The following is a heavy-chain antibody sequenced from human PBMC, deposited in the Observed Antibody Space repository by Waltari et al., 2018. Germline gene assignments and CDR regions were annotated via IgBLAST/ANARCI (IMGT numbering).Heavy chain of an antibody. J-gene: IGHJ6*02. Sequence: EVQLVESGGHLIQPGGSLSLSCAASRFHVSSYYMTWVRQAPGKGLEWVSILYHAGNTYYADSVKGRFTFSRDNSKNTLYLQMNSLRAEDTAVYYCARGNTKYGMDVWGQGTTVTVSS. CDR1: RFHVSSYY. CDR2: LYHAGNT. V-gene: IGHV3-53*01. CDR3: ARGNTKYGMDV. D-gene: IGHD3-10*01.